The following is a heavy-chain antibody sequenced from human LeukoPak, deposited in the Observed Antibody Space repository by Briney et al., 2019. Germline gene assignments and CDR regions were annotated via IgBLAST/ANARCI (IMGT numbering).Heavy chain of an antibody. V-gene: IGHV3-23*01. J-gene: IGHJ4*02. CDR1: GFTFSSYA. CDR3: ASGGIYYGAAFDF. CDR2: ISGGGGST. D-gene: IGHD1-26*01. Sequence: GGSLRLSCAAAGFTFSSYAMSWVRQAPGKGLEWVSAISGGGGSTDYADSVKGRFTISRDNAKNSLYLQMNSLRAEDTALYYCASGGIYYGAAFDFWGQGSLVTVSA.